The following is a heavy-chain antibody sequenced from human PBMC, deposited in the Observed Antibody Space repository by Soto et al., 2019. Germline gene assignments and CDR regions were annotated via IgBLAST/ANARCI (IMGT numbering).Heavy chain of an antibody. V-gene: IGHV4-4*02. J-gene: IGHJ4*02. CDR2: IHHSGRT. CDR3: ARGGDWQFDS. Sequence: QVQLQESGPGLVKPSGTLSLTCAVSGDSISSDKWWRGVRQPPGKGLEWIGEIHHSGRTNYNPSLKSRVTILVEKSKNQVSLELSSMTAADTAVYYCARGGDWQFDSWGQGTLVTVSS. D-gene: IGHD2-21*02. CDR1: GDSISSDKW.